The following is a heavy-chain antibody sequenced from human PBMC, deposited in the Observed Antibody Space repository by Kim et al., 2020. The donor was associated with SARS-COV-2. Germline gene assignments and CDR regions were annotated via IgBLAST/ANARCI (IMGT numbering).Heavy chain of an antibody. CDR2: IIPIFGTA. D-gene: IGHD3-22*01. Sequence: SVKVSCKASGGTFSSYAISWVRQAPGQGLEWMGGIIPIFGTANYAQKFQGRVTITADESTSTAYMELSSLRSEDTAVYYCARQNYYDSSGRSGGDYWGQGTLVTVSS. CDR1: GGTFSSYA. CDR3: ARQNYYDSSGRSGGDY. V-gene: IGHV1-69*13. J-gene: IGHJ4*02.